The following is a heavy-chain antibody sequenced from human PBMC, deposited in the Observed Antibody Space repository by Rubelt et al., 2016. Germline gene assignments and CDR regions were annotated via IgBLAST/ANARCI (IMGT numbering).Heavy chain of an antibody. CDR3: AHTSGYDVWSGMLTDAFDI. J-gene: IGHJ3*02. D-gene: IGHD3-3*01. Sequence: QITLKESGPPLVKPTQTLTLTCTFSGFSLSTSGVGVGWIRQPPGKALEWIAIIYWDGDKRYRPSLKSRLTITKDTSKNQVVLTMTNMDPVDKATYYCAHTSGYDVWSGMLTDAFDIWGQGTMVTVSS. CDR2: IYWDGDK. V-gene: IGHV2-5*02. CDR1: GFSLSTSGVG.